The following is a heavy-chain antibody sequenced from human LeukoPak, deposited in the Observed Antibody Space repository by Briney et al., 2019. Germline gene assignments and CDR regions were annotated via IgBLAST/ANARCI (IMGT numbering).Heavy chain of an antibody. CDR3: AKAAVTGTRYHFDY. CDR1: GLTFGTYG. V-gene: IGHV3-23*01. CDR2: VSGSGGST. Sequence: GGSLRLSCAASGLTFGTYGMSWVRQVPGKGLECVSGVSGSGGSTYYADSVKGRFTISRDNSKSTLYLQMTSLSAEDTAVYYCAKAAVTGTRYHFDYWGQGTLVTVSS. D-gene: IGHD6-19*01. J-gene: IGHJ4*02.